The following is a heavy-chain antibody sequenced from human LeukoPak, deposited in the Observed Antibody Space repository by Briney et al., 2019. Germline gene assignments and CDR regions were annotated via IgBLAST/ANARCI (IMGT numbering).Heavy chain of an antibody. V-gene: IGHV1-69*05. CDR2: IIPIFGTA. Sequence: SVKVSCKASGGTFSSYAISWVRQAPGQGLEWMGGIIPIFGTANYAQKFQGRVTITTDESTSTAYMELSSLRSEDTAVYYCAWGPHTAGLVYYYYYYMDVWGKGTTVTVSS. D-gene: IGHD3/OR15-3a*01. CDR1: GGTFSSYA. CDR3: AWGPHTAGLVYYYYYYMDV. J-gene: IGHJ6*03.